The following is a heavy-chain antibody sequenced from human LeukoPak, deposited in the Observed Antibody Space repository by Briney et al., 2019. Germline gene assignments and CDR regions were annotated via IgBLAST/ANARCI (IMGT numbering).Heavy chain of an antibody. D-gene: IGHD3-10*01. J-gene: IGHJ4*02. V-gene: IGHV3-33*01. CDR2: IWYEDGSNR. CDR3: ARDPNLYYYSSGSHFPSGFDS. Sequence: GMSLRLSCAASGFPFRSYGMHWVRQAPGKGLEWVAVIWYEDGSNRIYADSVRGRFTISRDNSRNTLYLHMNSLRAEDTAVYYCARDPNLYYYSSGSHFPSGFDSWGQGTLVTVSS. CDR1: GFPFRSYG.